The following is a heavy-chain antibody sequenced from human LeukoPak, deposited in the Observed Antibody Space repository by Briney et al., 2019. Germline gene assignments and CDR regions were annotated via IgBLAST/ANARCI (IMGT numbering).Heavy chain of an antibody. V-gene: IGHV3-48*01. Sequence: GGSLRLSCAASGFTFSSYWMSWVRQAPGKGLEWVSYISSSSSTIYYADSVEGRFTISRDNAKNSLYLQMNSLRAEDTAVYYCASINNYYDSSGSDAFDIWGQGTMVTVSS. CDR1: GFTFSSYW. J-gene: IGHJ3*02. D-gene: IGHD3-22*01. CDR2: ISSSSSTI. CDR3: ASINNYYDSSGSDAFDI.